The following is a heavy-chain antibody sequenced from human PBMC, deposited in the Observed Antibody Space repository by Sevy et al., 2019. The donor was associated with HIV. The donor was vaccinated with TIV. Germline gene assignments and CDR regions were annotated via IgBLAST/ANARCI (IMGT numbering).Heavy chain of an antibody. V-gene: IGHV3-23*01. D-gene: IGHD2-2*01. CDR2: ISGSGGGT. J-gene: IGHJ5*02. CDR3: AKDLVPAPNWFDP. CDR1: GFTLSSYA. Sequence: GGSLRLSCTASGFTLSSYAMSWVRQAPGKGLEWVSAISGSGGGTYYADSVKGRFTISRDNSKNTLYLQMNSLRAEDTAVYYCAKDLVPAPNWFDPWGQGTLVTVSS.